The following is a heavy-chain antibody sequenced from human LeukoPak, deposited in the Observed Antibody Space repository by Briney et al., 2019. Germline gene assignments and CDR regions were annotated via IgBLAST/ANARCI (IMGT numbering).Heavy chain of an antibody. CDR1: GFTFSSYS. V-gene: IGHV3-21*01. CDR2: ISSSSSYI. Sequence: GALRLSCAASGFTFSSYSMNWVRQAPGKGLEWVSSISSSSSYIYYADSVKGRFTISRDNAKNSLYLQMNSLRAEDTAVYYCARGSRWELRAEYFQHWGQGTLVTVSS. J-gene: IGHJ1*01. D-gene: IGHD1-26*01. CDR3: ARGSRWELRAEYFQH.